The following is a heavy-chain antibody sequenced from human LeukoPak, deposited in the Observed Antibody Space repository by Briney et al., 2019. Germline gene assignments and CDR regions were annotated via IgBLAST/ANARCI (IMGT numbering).Heavy chain of an antibody. J-gene: IGHJ1*01. Sequence: ASVKVSCKVSGYTLTELSMHWVRQAPGKGLEWMGGFDPEDGETIYAQKFQGRVTMTEDTSTDTAYMELSSLRSEDTAVYYCATGWSIAAREYFQHWGQGTLVTVSS. CDR1: GYTLTELS. V-gene: IGHV1-24*01. D-gene: IGHD6-6*01. CDR3: ATGWSIAAREYFQH. CDR2: FDPEDGET.